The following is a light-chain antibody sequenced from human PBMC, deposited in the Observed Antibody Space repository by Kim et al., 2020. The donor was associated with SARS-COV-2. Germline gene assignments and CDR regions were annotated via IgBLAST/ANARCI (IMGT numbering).Light chain of an antibody. CDR1: SASFSSSYY. J-gene: IGLJ3*02. Sequence: GCTVPLSCVLCSASFSSSYYPSWYQQTPCQAPRTLIYSSNTRSSGVPDRFSGSILGNKAALTITEAQADDESDYYCVLYMGSGIWVFGGGTQLTVL. CDR2: SSN. CDR3: VLYMGSGIWV. V-gene: IGLV8-61*01.